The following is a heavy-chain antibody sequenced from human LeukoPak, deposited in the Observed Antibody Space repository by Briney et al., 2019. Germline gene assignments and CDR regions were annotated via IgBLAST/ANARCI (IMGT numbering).Heavy chain of an antibody. Sequence: GRSLRLSCAASGFTFDDYAMHWVRQAPGKGLEWVSGISWNSGTIGYADSAKGRFTISRDNAKNSLYLQMHSLRAEDTAFYFCAKDVTGTGAFDIWGQGTMVTVSS. V-gene: IGHV3-9*01. CDR2: ISWNSGTI. CDR3: AKDVTGTGAFDI. D-gene: IGHD1-7*01. CDR1: GFTFDDYA. J-gene: IGHJ3*02.